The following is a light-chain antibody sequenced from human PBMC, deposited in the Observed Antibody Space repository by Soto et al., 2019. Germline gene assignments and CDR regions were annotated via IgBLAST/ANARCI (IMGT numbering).Light chain of an antibody. V-gene: IGLV2-14*01. CDR1: SSDIGGYDY. J-gene: IGLJ2*01. CDR2: EVS. CDR3: ASYTFSSTVV. Sequence: QSVLTQPASVSGSPGQSITISCTGTSSDIGGYDYVSWYQQRPGKAPKLIIYEVSNRPSEISNRFSGSKSGNTASLTISGLQAEDGADYFCASYTFSSTVVFGGGTKVTVL.